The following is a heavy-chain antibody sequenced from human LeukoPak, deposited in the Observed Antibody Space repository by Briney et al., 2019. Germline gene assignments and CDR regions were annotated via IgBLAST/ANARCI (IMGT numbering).Heavy chain of an antibody. CDR3: ARGAYNWNDITFFDY. V-gene: IGHV3-33*01. CDR2: IWYDGSNK. Sequence: GGSLRLSCAASGFTFSSYGMHWVRQAPGKGLEWVAVIWYDGSNKYYADSVKGRFTISRDNSKNTLYLQMNSLRVEDTAVYYCARGAYNWNDITFFDYWGQGTLVTVSS. D-gene: IGHD1-20*01. J-gene: IGHJ4*02. CDR1: GFTFSSYG.